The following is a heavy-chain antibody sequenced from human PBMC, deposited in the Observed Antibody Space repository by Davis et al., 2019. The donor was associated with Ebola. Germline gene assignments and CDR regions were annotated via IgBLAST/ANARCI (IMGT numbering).Heavy chain of an antibody. D-gene: IGHD3-3*01. CDR1: GFTFSGYA. CDR2: IIGSGGTT. Sequence: GESLKISCAASGFTFSGYAMSWVRQAPGKGLEWVSSIIGSGGTTYYADSLKGRITISRDNSKNTLYLQMNSLRAEDTAVYYCARSGLSFGVVKYHYGMDVWGKGTTVTVSS. J-gene: IGHJ6*04. CDR3: ARSGLSFGVVKYHYGMDV. V-gene: IGHV3-23*01.